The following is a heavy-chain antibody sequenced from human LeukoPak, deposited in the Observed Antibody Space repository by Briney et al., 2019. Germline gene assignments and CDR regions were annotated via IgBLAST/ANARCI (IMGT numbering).Heavy chain of an antibody. CDR2: INPNSGAT. J-gene: IGHJ4*02. D-gene: IGHD1-1*01. V-gene: IGHV1-2*02. CDR1: GYTFTGYY. CDR3: AATGKTRFFDY. Sequence: ASVKVSCKASGYTFTGYYMHWVRQAPGQGLEWMGWINPNSGATSYAQKFQGRVTMTRDTSISTAYMELSRLRSDDTAVYYCAATGKTRFFDYWGQGTLVTVSS.